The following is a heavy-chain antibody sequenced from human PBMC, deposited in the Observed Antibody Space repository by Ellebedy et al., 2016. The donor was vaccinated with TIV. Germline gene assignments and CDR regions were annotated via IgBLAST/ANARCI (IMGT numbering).Heavy chain of an antibody. Sequence: MPSETLSLTCAVSGGSISSGGYSWSWIRQPQGKGLEWIGYIYHSWSTYFNPSLKSRVTISVYRSKNQFSLKLSSVTAADTAGYYCARVNVYYALDYWGQGTLVTVSS. V-gene: IGHV4-30-2*01. CDR2: IYHSWST. CDR3: ARVNVYYALDY. J-gene: IGHJ4*02. CDR1: GGSISSGGYS. D-gene: IGHD2-2*01.